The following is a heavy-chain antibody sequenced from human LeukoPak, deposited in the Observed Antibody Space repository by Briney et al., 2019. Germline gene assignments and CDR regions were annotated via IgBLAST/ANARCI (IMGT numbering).Heavy chain of an antibody. Sequence: PGGSLRLSCAASGFTFSSYGMHWVRQAPGKGLEWVAVISYDGSNKYYADSVKGRFTISRDNSKNTLYLQMNSLRAEDTAVYYCAKAFAYWGQGTVVTVSS. CDR1: GFTFSSYG. V-gene: IGHV3-30*18. J-gene: IGHJ3*01. D-gene: IGHD3-10*01. CDR3: AKAFAY. CDR2: ISYDGSNK.